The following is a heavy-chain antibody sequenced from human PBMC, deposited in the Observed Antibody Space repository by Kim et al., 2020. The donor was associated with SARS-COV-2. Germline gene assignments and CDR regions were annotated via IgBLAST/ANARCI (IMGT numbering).Heavy chain of an antibody. J-gene: IGHJ4*02. D-gene: IGHD3-10*01. V-gene: IGHV3-23*01. Sequence: YADSVNGQFTVSRDNSNNSLFLQMSSLRAEDTAVYFCAKNPGGGPPYYFEFWGQGTLVTVSS. CDR3: AKNPGGGPPYYFEF.